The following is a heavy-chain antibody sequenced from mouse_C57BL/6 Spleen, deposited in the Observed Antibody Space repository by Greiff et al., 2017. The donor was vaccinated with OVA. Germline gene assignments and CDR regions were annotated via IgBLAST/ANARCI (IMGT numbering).Heavy chain of an antibody. CDR3: ARSTGAGFAY. V-gene: IGHV1-52*01. D-gene: IGHD4-1*02. J-gene: IGHJ3*01. CDR1: GYTFTSYW. CDR2: IDPSDSET. Sequence: QVQLQQPGAELVRPGSSVQLSCKASGYTFTSYWMHWVKQRPIQGLEWIGNIDPSDSETHYNQKFKDKAILTVDKSSSTAYMQLSSLTSEDSAVYYCARSTGAGFAYWGQGTLVTVSA.